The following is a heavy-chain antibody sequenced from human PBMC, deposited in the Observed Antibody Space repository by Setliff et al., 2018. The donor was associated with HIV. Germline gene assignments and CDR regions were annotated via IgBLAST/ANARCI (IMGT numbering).Heavy chain of an antibody. Sequence: SETLSLTCASFGGPFCDYFWTWLRQPPGKGLEWIGHISPSGGADYSPSLKTRAAISLVTSRSQTVLRLSSVAAADTATYYCARGVTLGRGVIAESPLYVMDVWGEGTRSPSP. CDR1: GGPFCDYF. V-gene: IGHV4-34*01. CDR3: ARGVTLGRGVIAESPLYVMDV. D-gene: IGHD3-10*01. J-gene: IGHJ6*03. CDR2: ISPSGGA.